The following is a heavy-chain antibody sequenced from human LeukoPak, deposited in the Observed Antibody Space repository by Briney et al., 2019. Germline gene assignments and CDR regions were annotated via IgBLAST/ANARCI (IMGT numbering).Heavy chain of an antibody. CDR2: ISSSSSYI. V-gene: IGHV3-21*01. D-gene: IGHD3-22*01. J-gene: IGHJ4*02. CDR1: GFTFSSYE. Sequence: PGGSVRLSCAASGFTFSSYEVNWVRQAPGKGLEWVSSISSSSSYIYYADSVKGRFTISRDNAKNSLYLQMNSLRAEDTAVYYCARDFRYDSSGYYYYYLDYWGQGTLVTVSS. CDR3: ARDFRYDSSGYYYYYLDY.